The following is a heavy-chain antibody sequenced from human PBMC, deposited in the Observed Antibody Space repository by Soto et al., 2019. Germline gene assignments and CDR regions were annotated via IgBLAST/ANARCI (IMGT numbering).Heavy chain of an antibody. V-gene: IGHV1-69*06. CDR2: TGSGTGPG. CDR3: ARRDSGGFYRFFDS. CDR1: RCSLSTNP. Sequence: SLKVSCKASRCSLSTNPISWVRQAPGQGLEWLGGTGSGTGPGNHAQKFHGRLTVTADKSTSTVYMELTNLSSEDTAVYYCARRDSGGFYRFFDSWGQGTLVTVSS. D-gene: IGHD2-15*01. J-gene: IGHJ4*02.